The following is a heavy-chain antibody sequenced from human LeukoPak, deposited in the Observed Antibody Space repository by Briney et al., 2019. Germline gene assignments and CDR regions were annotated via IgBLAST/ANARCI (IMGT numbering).Heavy chain of an antibody. CDR1: XXXYX. V-gene: IGHV3-23*01. CDR3: AKHGSGSYYSDWFDP. J-gene: IGHJ5*02. CDR2: ISGSGGST. Sequence: XXXYXXXWXXQAPGKGLEWVSAISGSGGSTYYADSVKGRFTISRDNSKNTLYLQMNSLRAEDTAVYYCAKHGSGSYYSDWFDPWGQGTXX. D-gene: IGHD3-10*01.